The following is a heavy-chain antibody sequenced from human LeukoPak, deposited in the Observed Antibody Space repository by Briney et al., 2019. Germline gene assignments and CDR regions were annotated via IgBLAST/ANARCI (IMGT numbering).Heavy chain of an antibody. Sequence: GRSLRLSCAASRITFSSYAMSWVRQAPGKGMEWVSGISGSGGSTYYADSVKRRFTISRDNSQRTLYLQMNSLRAADTAVYYCAKGPHHDFWSGYYHTSWGQGTLVTVSS. J-gene: IGHJ5*02. D-gene: IGHD3-3*01. CDR2: ISGSGGST. V-gene: IGHV3-23*01. CDR3: AKGPHHDFWSGYYHTS. CDR1: RITFSSYA.